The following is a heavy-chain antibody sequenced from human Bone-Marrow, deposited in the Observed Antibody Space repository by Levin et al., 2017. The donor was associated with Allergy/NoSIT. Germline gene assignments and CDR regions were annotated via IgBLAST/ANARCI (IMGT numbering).Heavy chain of an antibody. J-gene: IGHJ4*02. V-gene: IGHV4-61*01. D-gene: IGHD5-24*01. Sequence: SETLSLTCAVSGASVNRHIYYWSWIRQPPGKGLEWIGYVYFSGSTNYSPSLKSRVAISLDTSKNQFSLSLFSVTAADTAMYFCAREMATIPRRFDYWGQGILVSVSS. CDR1: GASVNRHIYY. CDR2: VYFSGST. CDR3: AREMATIPRRFDY.